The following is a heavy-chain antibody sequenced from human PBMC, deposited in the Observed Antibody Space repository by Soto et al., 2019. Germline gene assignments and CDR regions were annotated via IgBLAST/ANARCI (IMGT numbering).Heavy chain of an antibody. CDR1: GGSISSYY. CDR3: ARTHSSSSEVDY. V-gene: IGHV4-59*08. CDR2: IYYSGST. D-gene: IGHD6-6*01. Sequence: SETLSLTCTVSGGSISSYYWSWIRQPPGKGLEWIGYIYYSGSTNYNPSLKSRVTISVDTSKNQFSLKLSSVTAADTAVYYCARTHSSSSEVDYWGQGTLVTVSS. J-gene: IGHJ4*02.